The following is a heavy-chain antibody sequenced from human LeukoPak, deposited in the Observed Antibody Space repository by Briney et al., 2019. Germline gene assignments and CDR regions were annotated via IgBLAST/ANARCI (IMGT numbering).Heavy chain of an antibody. Sequence: SETLSLTCAVYGGSFSGYYWSWIRQPPGKGLEWIGEINHSGSTNYNPSLKSRVTISVDTSKNQFFLKLSSVTAADTAVYYCARHGPEWELLKSMDYWGQGTLVTVSS. D-gene: IGHD1-26*01. CDR2: INHSGST. J-gene: IGHJ4*02. V-gene: IGHV4-34*01. CDR3: ARHGPEWELLKSMDY. CDR1: GGSFSGYY.